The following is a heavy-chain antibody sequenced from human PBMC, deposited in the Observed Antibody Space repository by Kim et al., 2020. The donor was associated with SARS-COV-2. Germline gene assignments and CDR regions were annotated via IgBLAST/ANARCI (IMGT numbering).Heavy chain of an antibody. CDR1: GLTFRSYW. J-gene: IGHJ3*02. D-gene: IGHD1-20*01. Sequence: GGSLRLSCAASGLTFRSYWMNWVRQAPGKGLVFVSRLDGVGSTTCYADSVKGRFTISRDNAKNTLYLQMNSLRAEDTAVYYCAIGYTSWGPHSAFDILC. V-gene: IGHV3-74*01. CDR3: AIGYTSWGPHSAFDI. CDR2: LDGVGSTT.